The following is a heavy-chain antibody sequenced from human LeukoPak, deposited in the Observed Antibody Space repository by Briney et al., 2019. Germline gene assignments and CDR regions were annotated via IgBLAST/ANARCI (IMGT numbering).Heavy chain of an antibody. CDR1: GYTFTSYG. J-gene: IGHJ4*02. D-gene: IGHD3-22*01. CDR3: ARGEYYYDSSGYFDY. Sequence: ASVKVSCKASGYTFTSYGISWVRQAPGQGLEWMGWISAYNGNTNYAQKLQGRVTMTTDTSTSTAYTELRSLRSDDTAVYYCARGEYYYDSSGYFDYWGQGTLVTVSS. V-gene: IGHV1-18*01. CDR2: ISAYNGNT.